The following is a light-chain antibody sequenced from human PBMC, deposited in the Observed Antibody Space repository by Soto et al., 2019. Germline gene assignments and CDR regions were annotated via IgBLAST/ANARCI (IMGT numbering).Light chain of an antibody. V-gene: IGLV1-44*01. CDR2: SNN. CDR3: ATWDDSLNGLV. Sequence: QSVLTQPPSASGTPGQRVTISCSGSSSNIGSNTVNWYQQLPGTTPKLLIYSNNQRPSGVPDRFSGSKSGTSASLAISGLQSEDEDDYSCATWDDSLNGLVFGGGTQLTVL. J-gene: IGLJ3*02. CDR1: SSNIGSNT.